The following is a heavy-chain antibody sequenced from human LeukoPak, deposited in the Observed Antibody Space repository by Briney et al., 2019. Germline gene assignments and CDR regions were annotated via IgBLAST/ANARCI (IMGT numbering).Heavy chain of an antibody. D-gene: IGHD3-22*01. CDR1: GFTFSSYA. J-gene: IGHJ4*02. V-gene: IGHV3-23*01. Sequence: GGSLRLSCAASGFTFSSYAMSWVRQAPGKGLEWVSAISGSGGSTYYADSVKGRFTISRDNSKNTLYLQMNSLRAEDTAVYYCAKAGSHYYDSSGYHQFDYWGQGTLVTVSS. CDR2: ISGSGGST. CDR3: AKAGSHYYDSSGYHQFDY.